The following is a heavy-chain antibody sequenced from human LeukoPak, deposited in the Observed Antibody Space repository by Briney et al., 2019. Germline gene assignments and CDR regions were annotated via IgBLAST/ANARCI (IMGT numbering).Heavy chain of an antibody. CDR2: ISSSGSTI. CDR3: ARDHHRRLYDSQARDTFDI. V-gene: IGHV3-48*03. CDR1: GFTFSSYE. J-gene: IGHJ3*02. Sequence: EGSLRLSCAASGFTFSSYEMNWVRQAPGKGLEWVSYISSSGSTIYYADSVKGRFTISRDNAKNSLYLQMNSLRAEDTAVYYCARDHHRRLYDSQARDTFDIWGQGTMVTVSS. D-gene: IGHD3-22*01.